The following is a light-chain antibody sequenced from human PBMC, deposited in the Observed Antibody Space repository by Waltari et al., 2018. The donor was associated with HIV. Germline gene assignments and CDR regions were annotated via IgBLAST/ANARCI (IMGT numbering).Light chain of an antibody. V-gene: IGKV1-39*01. CDR3: QQSYSTPRIT. J-gene: IGKJ5*01. CDR2: AAS. CDR1: QRISSY. Sequence: IQMTQPPSSLSASVGDRVTLTCRASQRISSYLNWYQQKPGKAPKLLIYAASSLQSGVPSRFSGSGSGTDFTLTISSLQPEDFATYYCQQSYSTPRITFGQGTRLEIK.